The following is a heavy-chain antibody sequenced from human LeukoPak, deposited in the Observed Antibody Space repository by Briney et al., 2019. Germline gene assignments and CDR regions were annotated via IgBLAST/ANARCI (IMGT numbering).Heavy chain of an antibody. CDR2: IYYSGST. CDR3: AREAGSVTTYSYYYYYGMDV. Sequence: TSETLSLTCTVSGGSISSRSYYWGWIRQPPGKGLEWIGSIYYSGSTYYNPSLKSRVTISVDTSKNQFSLKLSSVTAADTAVYYCAREAGSVTTYSYYYYYGMDVWGQGTTVTVSS. CDR1: GGSISSRSYY. V-gene: IGHV4-39*01. D-gene: IGHD4-17*01. J-gene: IGHJ6*02.